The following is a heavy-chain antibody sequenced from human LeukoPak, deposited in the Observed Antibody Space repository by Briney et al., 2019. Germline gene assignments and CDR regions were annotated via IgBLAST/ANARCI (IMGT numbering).Heavy chain of an antibody. D-gene: IGHD4-23*01. CDR1: EYTIRNYY. J-gene: IGHJ4*02. CDR3: ARELIGGGKAFDY. Sequence: ASVKISFTASEYTIRNYYMHWVRQAPGQGLEWMGLINPRDESIDYAQNLEGRVTVTRDTSTSTVYLELTSLRSDDTAVYYCARELIGGGKAFDYWGQGTLVIVSS. V-gene: IGHV1-46*01. CDR2: INPRDESI.